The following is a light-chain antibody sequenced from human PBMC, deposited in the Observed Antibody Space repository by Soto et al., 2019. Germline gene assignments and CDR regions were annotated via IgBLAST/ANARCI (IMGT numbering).Light chain of an antibody. CDR3: QQSMHTPPA. V-gene: IGKV1-39*01. CDR2: AAS. CDR1: QSISSY. Sequence: DIQMTQSPSSLSASIGDSVTITCRASQSISSYLNWYQQKPGKAPKILIYAASNLQSGVPSRFSGSGSGSEFTLSITGLQAEDIATYYFQQSMHTPPAFGKGTRLEIK. J-gene: IGKJ5*01.